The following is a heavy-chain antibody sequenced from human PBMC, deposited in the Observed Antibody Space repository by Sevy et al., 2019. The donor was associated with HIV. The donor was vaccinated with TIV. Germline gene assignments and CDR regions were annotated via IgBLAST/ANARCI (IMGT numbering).Heavy chain of an antibody. CDR3: ARGTRIAVAGTVAFDI. CDR2: ISSSGSTI. J-gene: IGHJ3*02. CDR1: GFTFSSYE. Sequence: GGSLRLSCAASGFTFSSYEMNWVRQAPGKGLEWVSYISSSGSTIYYADSVKGRFTISRDNAKNSLYLQMNSLRAEDTAVYYCARGTRIAVAGTVAFDIWGQGTMVTVSS. V-gene: IGHV3-48*03. D-gene: IGHD6-19*01.